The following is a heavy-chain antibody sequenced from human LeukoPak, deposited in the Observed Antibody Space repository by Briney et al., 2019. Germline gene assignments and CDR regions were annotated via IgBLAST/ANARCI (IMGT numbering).Heavy chain of an antibody. CDR1: GYTFTGYY. Sequence: GASVKVSCKASGYTFTGYYMHWVRQAPGQGLEWMGWINPNSGGTNYAQKFQGRVTMTRGTSISTAYMELSRLRSDDTTVYYCARAVRRVAVAGTYPGYFQHWGQGTLVTVSS. CDR3: ARAVRRVAVAGTYPGYFQH. V-gene: IGHV1-2*02. J-gene: IGHJ1*01. CDR2: INPNSGGT. D-gene: IGHD6-19*01.